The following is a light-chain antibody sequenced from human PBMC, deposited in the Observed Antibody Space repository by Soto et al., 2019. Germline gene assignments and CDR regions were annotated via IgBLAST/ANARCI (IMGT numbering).Light chain of an antibody. CDR3: ASWDDIRSSWV. CDR2: YND. Sequence: QSVLTQPPSASGTPGQRVTISCSGSRSSIGSNSVYWYQQLPGTAPKLLISYNDQRPSGGPARFSCSKSGTAASLAISGLRSEDEADYYCASWDDIRSSWVFGGGTKLTVL. V-gene: IGLV1-47*02. CDR1: RSSIGSNS. J-gene: IGLJ3*02.